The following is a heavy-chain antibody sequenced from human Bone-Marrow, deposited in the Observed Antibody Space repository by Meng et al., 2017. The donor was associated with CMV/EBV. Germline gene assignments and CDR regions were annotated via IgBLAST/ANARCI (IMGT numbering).Heavy chain of an antibody. J-gene: IGHJ6*02. CDR3: ARMESGPRDYYYYGMDV. V-gene: IGHV4-61*05. CDR2: IYYSGST. CDR1: GGSISSSSYY. D-gene: IGHD3-3*01. Sequence: GSLRLSCTVSGGSISSSSYYWGWIRQPPGKGLEWIGYIYYSGSTNYNPSLKSRVTISVDTSKNQFSLKLSSVTAADTAVYYCARMESGPRDYYYYGMDVWGQGTTVTVSS.